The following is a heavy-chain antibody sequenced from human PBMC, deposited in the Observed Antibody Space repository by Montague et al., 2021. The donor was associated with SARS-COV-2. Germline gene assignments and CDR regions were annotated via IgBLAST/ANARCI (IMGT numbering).Heavy chain of an antibody. CDR2: INHSGST. CDR3: ARVRYYGSGTSVGVDV. Sequence: SETLSLTCAVYGGSFSGYYWSWIRQPPGKGLEWIREINHSGSTNYNPSLKSRVTISVDTSKNQFSLKLSSVTAADTAVYYCARVRYYGSGTSVGVDVWGQGTTVTVSS. CDR1: GGSFSGYY. V-gene: IGHV4-34*01. D-gene: IGHD3-10*01. J-gene: IGHJ6*02.